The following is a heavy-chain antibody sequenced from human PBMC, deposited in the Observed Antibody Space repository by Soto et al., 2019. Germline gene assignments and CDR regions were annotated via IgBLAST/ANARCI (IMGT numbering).Heavy chain of an antibody. V-gene: IGHV3-33*01. D-gene: IGHD2-21*01. CDR1: GFTFSSYG. Sequence: PGGSLRLSCAASGFTFSSYGMHWVRQAPGKGLEWVAVIWYDGSNKYYADSVKGRFTISRDNFKNTLYLQMNSLRAEDTAVYYCARDLFPYYFDYWGQGTLGTV. CDR3: ARDLFPYYFDY. CDR2: IWYDGSNK. J-gene: IGHJ4*02.